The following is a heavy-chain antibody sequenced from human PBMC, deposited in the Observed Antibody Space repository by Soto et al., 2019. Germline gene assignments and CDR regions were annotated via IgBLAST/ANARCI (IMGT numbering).Heavy chain of an antibody. V-gene: IGHV4-39*02. D-gene: IGHD5-12*01. CDR2: IFYTGTT. Sequence: SETLSLTCSVSGGSINYNSYHWGWIRQPPGQGLEWIGSIFYTGTTFYNPSLESRVTMSVDTSKNSFSLHLTSVTAADTAVYFCARLVVVAPVDNVRGKGTLVTVSS. J-gene: IGHJ4*02. CDR3: ARLVVVAPVDNV. CDR1: GGSINYNSYH.